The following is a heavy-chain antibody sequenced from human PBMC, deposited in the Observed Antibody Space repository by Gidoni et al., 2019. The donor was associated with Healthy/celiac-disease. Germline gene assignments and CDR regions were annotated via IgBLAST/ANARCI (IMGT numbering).Heavy chain of an antibody. D-gene: IGHD3-9*01. V-gene: IGHV4-39*01. J-gene: IGHJ4*02. CDR1: GGSISSSSYY. Sequence: QLQLQESGPGLVKPSETLSLTCTVSGGSISSSSYYWGWIRQPPGKGLEWIGSIYYSGSTYYNPSLKSRVTISVDTSKNQFSLKLSSVTAADTAVYYCARHSYDILTEYYFDYWGQGTLVTVSS. CDR3: ARHSYDILTEYYFDY. CDR2: IYYSGST.